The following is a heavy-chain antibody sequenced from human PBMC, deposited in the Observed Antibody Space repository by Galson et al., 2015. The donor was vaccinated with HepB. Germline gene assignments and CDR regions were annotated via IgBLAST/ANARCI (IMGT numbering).Heavy chain of an antibody. D-gene: IGHD2-2*01. CDR3: AKDSYQEGLDD. J-gene: IGHJ4*02. CDR1: GFTFSSYA. V-gene: IGHV3-30*18. CDR2: ISYDGSNK. Sequence: SLRLSCAASGFTFSSYAMHWVRQAPGKGLEWVAAISYDGSNKYYADSVKGRFTISRDNSKNTLYLQMNSLRAEDTAVYYCAKDSYQEGLDDWGQGTLVTVSS.